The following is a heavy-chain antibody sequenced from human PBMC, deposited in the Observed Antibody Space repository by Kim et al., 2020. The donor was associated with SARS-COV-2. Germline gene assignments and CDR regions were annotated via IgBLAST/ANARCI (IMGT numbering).Heavy chain of an antibody. CDR1: GGSISSSSYY. J-gene: IGHJ4*02. CDR2: IYYSGNT. V-gene: IGHV4-39*01. D-gene: IGHD2-2*01. Sequence: SETLSLTCTVSGGSISSSSYYWGWIRQPPGKGLEWIGSIYYSGNTYYNPSLKSRVTISVDTSKNQFSLKLSSVTAAGTAVYYCATIVVVPAADCWGQGTRVTFPS. CDR3: ATIVVVPAADC.